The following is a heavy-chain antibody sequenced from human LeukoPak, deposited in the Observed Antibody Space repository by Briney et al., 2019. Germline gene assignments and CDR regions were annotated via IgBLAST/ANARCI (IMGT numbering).Heavy chain of an antibody. Sequence: PSETLSLTCTVSGDSISSSGYYWGWIRQSPAKGLEWIGSIYYGGTSYYNPSLKSRVTISVDTSKNQFSLQLSSVTAADTAVYYCARGDPDIDILYYFDYWGQGTLVTVSS. J-gene: IGHJ4*02. CDR2: IYYGGTS. CDR1: GDSISSSGYY. CDR3: ARGDPDIDILYYFDY. V-gene: IGHV4-39*07. D-gene: IGHD5-12*01.